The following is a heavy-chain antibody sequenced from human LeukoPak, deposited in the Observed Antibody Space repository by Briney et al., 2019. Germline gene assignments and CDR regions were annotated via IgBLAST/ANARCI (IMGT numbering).Heavy chain of an antibody. Sequence: PGRSLRLSCAASGFTFDDYAMHWVRQAPGKGLEWVSGISWNSGSIGYADSVKGRFTTSRDNAKNSLYLQMNSLRAEDTAVYYCARDSHYYYGSGSPDYWGQGTLVTVSS. CDR2: ISWNSGSI. CDR3: ARDSHYYYGSGSPDY. D-gene: IGHD3-10*01. V-gene: IGHV3-9*01. J-gene: IGHJ4*02. CDR1: GFTFDDYA.